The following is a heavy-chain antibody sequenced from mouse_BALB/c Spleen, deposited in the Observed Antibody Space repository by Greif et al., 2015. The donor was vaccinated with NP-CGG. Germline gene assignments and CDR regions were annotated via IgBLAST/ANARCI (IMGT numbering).Heavy chain of an antibody. D-gene: IGHD2-4*01. V-gene: IGHV1-26*01. CDR1: GYSFTGYY. CDR2: VNPNNGGT. Sequence: VQLQQSGPDLVKPGASVKISCKASGYSFTGYYMHWVKQSHGKSLEWIGRVNPNNGGTNYNQKFKGKAILTVDKSSSTAYMELRSLTSEDSAVYHRARTYDYDGPYFDYWGQGTTLTVSS. CDR3: ARTYDYDGPYFDY. J-gene: IGHJ2*01.